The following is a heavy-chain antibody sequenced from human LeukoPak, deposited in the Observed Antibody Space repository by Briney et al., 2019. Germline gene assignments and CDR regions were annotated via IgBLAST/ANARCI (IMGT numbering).Heavy chain of an antibody. CDR3: ARSSSSSLSRIFFDY. J-gene: IGHJ4*02. CDR2: IYSNGNT. Sequence: SETLSLTCTASGGSISDYYWSWIRQPAGKGPEWIGRIYSNGNTKYNPSLQSRVTMSVDTSQFSLKLTSVTAADTAVYYCARSSSSSLSRIFFDYWGQGILVTVSS. D-gene: IGHD2-2*01. CDR1: GGSISDYY. V-gene: IGHV4-4*07.